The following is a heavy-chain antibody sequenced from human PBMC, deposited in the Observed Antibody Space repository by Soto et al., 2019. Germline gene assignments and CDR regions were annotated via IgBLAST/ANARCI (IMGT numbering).Heavy chain of an antibody. V-gene: IGHV3-21*01. CDR2: ISSSSSYI. Sequence: VGSLSVSFEASGFTCSSWCMNWVRKAPGKGLEWDSSISSSSSYIYYADSVKGRFTISRDNAKNSLYLQMNSLRAEDTAVYYCARSPYYDFWSGYYTSGGYYYGRDVWGQGTTVTVS. CDR1: GFTCSSWC. D-gene: IGHD3-3*01. J-gene: IGHJ6*02. CDR3: ARSPYYDFWSGYYTSGGYYYGRDV.